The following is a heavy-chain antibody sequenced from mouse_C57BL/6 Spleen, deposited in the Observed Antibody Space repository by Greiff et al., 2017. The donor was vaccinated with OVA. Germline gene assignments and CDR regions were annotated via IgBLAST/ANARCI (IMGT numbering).Heavy chain of an antibody. CDR3: ARGWDERAFDY. D-gene: IGHD4-1*01. CDR2: LYPGDGAT. Sequence: QVHVKQSGAELVKPGASVKISCKASGYAFSSYWMNWVKQRPGKGLEWIGQLYPGDGATNYNGKFKGKATLTADKSSSTAYMQLSSLTSEDSAVYFCARGWDERAFDYWGQGTTLTVSS. J-gene: IGHJ2*01. V-gene: IGHV1-80*01. CDR1: GYAFSSYW.